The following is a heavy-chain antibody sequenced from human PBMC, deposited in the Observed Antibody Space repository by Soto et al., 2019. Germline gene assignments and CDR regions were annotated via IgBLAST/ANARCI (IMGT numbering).Heavy chain of an antibody. CDR2: IYYSGST. CDR3: ARLSLELPHYYYYMDV. D-gene: IGHD1-7*01. V-gene: IGHV4-59*08. CDR1: GGSISSYY. J-gene: IGHJ6*03. Sequence: SETLSLTCTVSGGSISSYYWSWIRQPPGKGLEWIGYIYYSGSTNYNPSLKSRVTISVDTSKNQFSLKLSSVTAADTAVYYCARLSLELPHYYYYMDVWGKGTTVTVSS.